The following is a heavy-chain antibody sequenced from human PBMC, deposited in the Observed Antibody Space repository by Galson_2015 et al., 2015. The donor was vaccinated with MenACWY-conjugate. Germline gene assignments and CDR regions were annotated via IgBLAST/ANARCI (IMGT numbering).Heavy chain of an antibody. CDR2: ISTYNGDT. D-gene: IGHD3-16*01. Sequence: SVKVSCKASGYTFSTYGIAWVRQAPGHGLEWMGWISTYNGDTTYAQKFQGRVTMTKDTSPSTAYMELRSLRSDDTAMYYCERLKKRCESDYFLGSYGYCGQGTLLTVSS. V-gene: IGHV1-18*01. J-gene: IGHJ4*02. CDR1: GYTFSTYG. CDR3: ERLKKRCESDYFLGSYGY.